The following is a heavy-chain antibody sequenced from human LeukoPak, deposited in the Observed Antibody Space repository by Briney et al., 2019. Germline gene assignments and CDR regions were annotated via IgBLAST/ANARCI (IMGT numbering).Heavy chain of an antibody. CDR1: GFTLSSNY. CDR3: ARDRTGQQLISRKEYYYMDV. D-gene: IGHD4-11*01. J-gene: IGHJ6*03. CDR2: IYSGGST. V-gene: IGHV3-66*01. Sequence: GGSLRLSCAASGFTLSSNYMNWVRQAPGKGLDWVSIIYSGGSTYYADSVKGRFTISRDNSKNTLYLQMNSLRAEDTAVYYCARDRTGQQLISRKEYYYMDVWGKGTTVTISS.